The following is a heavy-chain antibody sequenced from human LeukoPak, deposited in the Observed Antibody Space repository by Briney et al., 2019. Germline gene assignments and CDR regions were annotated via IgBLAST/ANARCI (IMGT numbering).Heavy chain of an antibody. CDR2: ISASGGTT. V-gene: IGHV3-23*01. CDR3: AKGGPYSNFLFDP. J-gene: IGHJ5*02. CDR1: GFSFSTYD. Sequence: GGSLRLSCAASGFSFSTYDMSWVRQTPGKGLEWVSTISASGGTTYYADSVKSRFTISRDNSKNTLYLRMNSLRAEDTALYYCAKGGPYSNFLFDPWGQGTLVTVFS. D-gene: IGHD4-4*01.